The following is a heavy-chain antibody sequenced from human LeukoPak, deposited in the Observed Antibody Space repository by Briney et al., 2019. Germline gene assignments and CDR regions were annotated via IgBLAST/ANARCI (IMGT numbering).Heavy chain of an antibody. CDR3: ARDRTEGLQTLDY. CDR1: GFTFSSYA. Sequence: GGSLRLSCAASGFTFSSYAMHWVRQAPGKGLEWVAVISYDGSNKYYADSVKGRFTISRDNSKNTLYLQMNSLRAEDTAVYYCARDRTEGLQTLDYWGQGTLVTVSS. CDR2: ISYDGSNK. J-gene: IGHJ4*02. V-gene: IGHV3-30-3*01. D-gene: IGHD5-24*01.